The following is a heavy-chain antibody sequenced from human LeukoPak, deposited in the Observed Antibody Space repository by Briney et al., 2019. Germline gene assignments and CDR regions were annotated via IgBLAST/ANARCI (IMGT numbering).Heavy chain of an antibody. CDR3: ATIVYGSGIYDAFDI. D-gene: IGHD3-10*01. CDR1: GYSFTSYW. Sequence: GESLKISCKGSGYSFTSYWIGWVCQMPGKGLEWMGIIYPGDSDTRYSPSFQGQVTISADKSISTAYLQWSSLKASDTAMYYCATIVYGSGIYDAFDIWGQGTMVTVSS. V-gene: IGHV5-51*01. J-gene: IGHJ3*02. CDR2: IYPGDSDT.